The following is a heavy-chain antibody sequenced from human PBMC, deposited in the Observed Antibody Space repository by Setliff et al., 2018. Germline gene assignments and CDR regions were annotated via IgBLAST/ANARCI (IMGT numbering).Heavy chain of an antibody. Sequence: LRLSCAASGFTFRSYEMTWVRQAPGKGLEWVSTMGAGGDTYYADSVKGRFTISRDNSKNTLYLQMSSLRDDDTAVYYCAKGGQQVAPDGRWFDPWGQGSLVTVSS. CDR2: MGAGGDT. J-gene: IGHJ5*02. CDR1: GFTFRSYE. CDR3: AKGGQQVAPDGRWFDP. V-gene: IGHV3-23*01. D-gene: IGHD6-13*01.